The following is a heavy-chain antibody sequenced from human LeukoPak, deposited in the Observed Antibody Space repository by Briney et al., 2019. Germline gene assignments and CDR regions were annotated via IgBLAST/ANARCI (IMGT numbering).Heavy chain of an antibody. CDR2: ISSSGGST. D-gene: IGHD5-24*01. Sequence: GGSLRLSCVTSEFTFSSYGMSWVRQAPGKGLEWVSGISSSGGSTYYADSVKGRFTISRDDSKNTLYLQMNSLRAEDTAVYYCAKRGMTTIKEGFDYWGQGTLVTVSS. CDR1: EFTFSSYG. CDR3: AKRGMTTIKEGFDY. V-gene: IGHV3-23*01. J-gene: IGHJ4*02.